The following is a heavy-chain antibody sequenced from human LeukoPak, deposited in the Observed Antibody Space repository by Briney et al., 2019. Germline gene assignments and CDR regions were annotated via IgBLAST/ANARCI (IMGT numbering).Heavy chain of an antibody. CDR2: ISGSGGST. V-gene: IGHV3-23*01. CDR1: GFTFSSYA. Sequence: GGSLRLSCAASGFTFSSYAMSWVRQAPGKGLEWVSAISGSGGSTYYADSVKGRFTISRDNSKNTLYLQMNSLRAEDTAVYYCAKLTGYSSSWYAGPYFDYWGQGTLVTVSS. CDR3: AKLTGYSSSWYAGPYFDY. J-gene: IGHJ4*02. D-gene: IGHD6-13*01.